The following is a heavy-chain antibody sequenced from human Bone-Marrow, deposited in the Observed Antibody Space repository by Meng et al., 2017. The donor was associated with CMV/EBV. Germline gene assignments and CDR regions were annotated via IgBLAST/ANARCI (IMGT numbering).Heavy chain of an antibody. V-gene: IGHV4-59*01. Sequence: LRLSCTVPGGSISSYYWSWIRQPPGKGLEWIGYIYYSGSTNYNPSLKSRVTISVDTSKNQFSLKLSSVTAADTAVYYCARGGSHTYYDFWSGSNWFDPWGQRTLVTVDS. J-gene: IGHJ5*02. D-gene: IGHD3-3*01. CDR2: IYYSGST. CDR3: ARGGSHTYYDFWSGSNWFDP. CDR1: GGSISSYY.